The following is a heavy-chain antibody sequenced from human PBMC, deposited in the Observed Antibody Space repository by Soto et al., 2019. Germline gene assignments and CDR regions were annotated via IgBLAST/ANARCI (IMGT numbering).Heavy chain of an antibody. J-gene: IGHJ2*01. CDR3: ATLVATLLRDWYFDL. Sequence: QVQLVQSGAEVKKPGSSVKVSCKASGGTFSSYTISWVRQAPGQGLEWMGRIIPILGIANYAQKFQGRVTITADKSTSTAYMELSSLRSEDTAVYYCATLVATLLRDWYFDLWGRGTLVTVSS. CDR1: GGTFSSYT. CDR2: IIPILGIA. V-gene: IGHV1-69*02. D-gene: IGHD5-12*01.